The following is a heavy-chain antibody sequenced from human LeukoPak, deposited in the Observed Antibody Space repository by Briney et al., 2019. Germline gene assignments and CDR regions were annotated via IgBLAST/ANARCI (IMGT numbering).Heavy chain of an antibody. CDR3: ASGLLAAPSAFWFDP. V-gene: IGHV4-34*01. Sequence: SETLSLTCAVYGGSFSGYYWSWIRQPPGKGLEWIGEINHSGSTNYNPSLKSRVTISVDTSKNQFSLKLSSVTAADTAVYYCASGLLAAPSAFWFDPWGQGTLVTVSS. D-gene: IGHD6-6*01. CDR2: INHSGST. J-gene: IGHJ5*02. CDR1: GGSFSGYY.